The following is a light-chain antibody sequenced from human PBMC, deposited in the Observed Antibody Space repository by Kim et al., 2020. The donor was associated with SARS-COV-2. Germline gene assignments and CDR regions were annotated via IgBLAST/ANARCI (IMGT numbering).Light chain of an antibody. V-gene: IGLV1-47*01. CDR3: ASWHDTLRGWV. CDR1: SSNIGSNS. CDR2: RKD. J-gene: IGLJ3*02. Sequence: GPCVSITCVGSSSNIGSNSLYWYQQVPGTAPKLLIDRKDQRPSGVPDRFSGSKSGTSASLAVSDLRSEDEADYYCASWHDTLRGWVFGGGTQLTVL.